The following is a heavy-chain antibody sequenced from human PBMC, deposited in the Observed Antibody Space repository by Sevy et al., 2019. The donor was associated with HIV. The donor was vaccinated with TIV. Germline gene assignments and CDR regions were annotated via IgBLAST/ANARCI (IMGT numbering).Heavy chain of an antibody. D-gene: IGHD6-13*01. CDR2: ISSSSSYI. Sequence: GGSLRLSCAASGFTFSSYSMNWVRQAPGKGLEWVSSISSSSSYIYYADSVKGRFTISRDNAKNSLYLQMNSLRAEDTAVYYCARDPIAPAGIDPWGQGTLVTVSS. CDR1: GFTFSSYS. CDR3: ARDPIAPAGIDP. V-gene: IGHV3-21*01. J-gene: IGHJ5*02.